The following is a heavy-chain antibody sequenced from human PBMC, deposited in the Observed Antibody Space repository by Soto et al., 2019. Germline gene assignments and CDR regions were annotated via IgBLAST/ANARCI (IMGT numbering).Heavy chain of an antibody. V-gene: IGHV4-34*01. D-gene: IGHD2-2*01. Sequence: TSETLSLTCAVYGGSFSGYYWSWIRQPPGKGLEWIGEINHSGSTNYNPSLKSRVTISVDTSKNQFSLKLSSVTAADTAVYYCARVRWCSSTSCYRGVNNWFDPWGQGTLVTVSS. CDR1: GGSFSGYY. CDR3: ARVRWCSSTSCYRGVNNWFDP. J-gene: IGHJ5*02. CDR2: INHSGST.